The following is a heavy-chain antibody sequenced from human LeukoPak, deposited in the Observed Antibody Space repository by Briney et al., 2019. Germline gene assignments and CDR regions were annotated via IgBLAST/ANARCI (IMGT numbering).Heavy chain of an antibody. Sequence: SETLSLTCTVSGGSISGYYWSWIRQPPGKGLEWIGYIYYSGSTNYNPSLKSRVTISVDTSKNQFSLKLSSVTAADTAVYYCARHSSGSYYSGYYFDYWGQGTLVTVSS. D-gene: IGHD1-26*01. V-gene: IGHV4-59*08. CDR3: ARHSSGSYYSGYYFDY. CDR1: GGSISGYY. CDR2: IYYSGST. J-gene: IGHJ4*02.